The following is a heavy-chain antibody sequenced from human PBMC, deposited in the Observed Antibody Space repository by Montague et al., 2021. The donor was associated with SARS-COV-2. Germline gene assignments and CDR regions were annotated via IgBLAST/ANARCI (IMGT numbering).Heavy chain of an antibody. J-gene: IGHJ6*02. V-gene: IGHV6-1*01. D-gene: IGHD2-2*01. CDR1: GDSVSSKSAA. Sequence: CAISGDSVSSKSAAWNWIRQSPSRGLEWLGRTYYRSQWYEDYAVSVKGRITIKPDTSKNQFSLHLESVSPDDTALYYCARGAYHDLYYYYHGMDVWGRGTTVSFSS. CDR3: ARGAYHDLYYYYHGMDV. CDR2: TYYRSQWYE.